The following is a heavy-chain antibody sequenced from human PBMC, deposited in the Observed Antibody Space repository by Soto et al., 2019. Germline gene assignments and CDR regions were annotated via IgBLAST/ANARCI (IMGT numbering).Heavy chain of an antibody. V-gene: IGHV3-7*01. CDR1: GFTFSSYW. J-gene: IGHJ4*02. CDR2: IKQDGSEK. CDR3: ARERPSGLLWFGELRGY. Sequence: GGSLRLSCAASGFTFSSYWMSWVRQAPGKGLEWVANIKQDGSEKYYVDSVKGRFTISRDNAKNSLYLQMNSLRAEDTAVYYCARERPSGLLWFGELRGYWGQGTLVTVSS. D-gene: IGHD3-10*01.